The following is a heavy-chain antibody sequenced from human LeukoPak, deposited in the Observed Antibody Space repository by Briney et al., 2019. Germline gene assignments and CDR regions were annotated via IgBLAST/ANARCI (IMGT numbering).Heavy chain of an antibody. J-gene: IGHJ3*02. V-gene: IGHV3-9*01. CDR3: ARDPVAVVAATIGEVDAFDI. CDR2: ISWNSGSI. D-gene: IGHD2-15*01. CDR1: GFTFDDYA. Sequence: GGSLRLSCAASGFTFDDYAMHWVRQAPGKGLEWVSGISWNSGSIGYADSVKGRFTISRDNAKNSLYLQMNSLRAEDTAVYYCARDPVAVVAATIGEVDAFDIWGQGTMVTVSS.